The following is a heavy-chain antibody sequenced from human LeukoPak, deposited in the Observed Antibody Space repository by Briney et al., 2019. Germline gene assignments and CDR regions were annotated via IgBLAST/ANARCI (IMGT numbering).Heavy chain of an antibody. V-gene: IGHV4-34*01. CDR1: GGSFSGYY. Sequence: SSETLSLTCAVYGGSFSGYYWSWIRQLPGKGLEWIGEINHSGSTNYNPSLKSRVTISVDTSKNQFSLKLSSVTAADTAVYYCARVSGYSYGKGYFDYWGQGTLVTVSS. CDR3: ARVSGYSYGKGYFDY. D-gene: IGHD5-18*01. CDR2: INHSGST. J-gene: IGHJ4*02.